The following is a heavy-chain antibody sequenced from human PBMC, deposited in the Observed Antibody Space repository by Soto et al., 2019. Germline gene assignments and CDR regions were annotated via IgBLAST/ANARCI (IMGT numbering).Heavy chain of an antibody. CDR1: GFSFSSYS. D-gene: IGHD3-9*01. V-gene: IGHV3-48*04. J-gene: IGHJ4*02. CDR2: IFVDSTTI. CDR3: ARDRDWAFDY. Sequence: GVLRLSCVASGFSFSSYSLVWVRQAPGKGLEWVSYIFVDSTTIYYADSVKGRFTVSRDNAQNSLFLVINSLRAEDTAVYYCARDRDWAFDYWGQGTLVTVS.